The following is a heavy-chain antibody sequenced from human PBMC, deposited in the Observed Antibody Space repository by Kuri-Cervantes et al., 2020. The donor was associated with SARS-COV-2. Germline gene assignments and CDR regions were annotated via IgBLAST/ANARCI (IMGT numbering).Heavy chain of an antibody. CDR1: GGSIRSHY. D-gene: IGHD3-10*01. J-gene: IGHJ5*02. V-gene: IGHV4-59*11. Sequence: SETLSLTCTVSGGSIRSHYWSWIRQPPGKGLEWIGYIYYSGSTNYNPSLKSRVTISVDTSKNQFSLKLSSVTAADTAVYYCARDKLWFGELTNWFDPWGQGTLVTVSS. CDR3: ARDKLWFGELTNWFDP. CDR2: IYYSGST.